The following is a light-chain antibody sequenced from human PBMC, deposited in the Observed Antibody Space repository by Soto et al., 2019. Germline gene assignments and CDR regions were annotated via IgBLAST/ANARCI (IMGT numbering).Light chain of an antibody. CDR1: QDITNY. V-gene: IGKV1-33*01. J-gene: IGKJ4*01. Sequence: DIQMTQSPSSLSASVGDRVTITCQASQDITNYLSWYQQKPGKAPKLLIYDASNLETGVPSRFSGSGSGTDFTFTISRLEAEDFATYYCQQYDNLPLTFGGGTKVEIK. CDR2: DAS. CDR3: QQYDNLPLT.